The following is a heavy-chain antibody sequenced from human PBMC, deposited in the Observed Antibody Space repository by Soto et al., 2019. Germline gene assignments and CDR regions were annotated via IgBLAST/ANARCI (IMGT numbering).Heavy chain of an antibody. CDR3: ARESSGDISGWYLYDY. CDR2: ISSSSSYI. CDR1: GFTFSSYS. Sequence: EVQLVESGGDLVKPGGSLTLSCAASGFTFSSYSVNWVRQAPGKGLEWVSSISSSSSYIYYADSVKGRFTISRDNAKNSLFLHMNSLRVEDMAVYYCARESSGDISGWYLYDYWGQGTLVTVSS. J-gene: IGHJ4*02. V-gene: IGHV3-21*01. D-gene: IGHD6-19*01.